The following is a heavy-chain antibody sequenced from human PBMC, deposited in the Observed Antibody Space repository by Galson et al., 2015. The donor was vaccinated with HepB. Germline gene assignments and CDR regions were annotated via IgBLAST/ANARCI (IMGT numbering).Heavy chain of an antibody. CDR3: ATEGDTSTWYRY. D-gene: IGHD6-13*01. V-gene: IGHV3-66*01. CDR1: GFTVSGNY. Sequence: SLRLSCAASGFTVSGNYLSWVRQAPGKGLEWVSSIYSGDGTSYADPVKGRFTISRDNSKNSVYLQMNGLRAEDTAVYYCATEGDTSTWYRYWGRGTLVTVSS. J-gene: IGHJ4*02. CDR2: IYSGDGT.